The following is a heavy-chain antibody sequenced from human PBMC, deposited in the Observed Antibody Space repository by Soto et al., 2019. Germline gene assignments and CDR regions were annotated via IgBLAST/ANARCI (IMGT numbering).Heavy chain of an antibody. CDR1: GGSISSYY. CDR2: IYYSGST. J-gene: IGHJ6*02. Sequence: SETLSLTCTVSGGSISSYYWSWIRQSPGKGLEWIGYIYYSGSTNYNPSLKSRVTISVDTSKNQFSLKLSSVTGADTAVYYCARKKFEELFGMDDWGQGTTVTVSS. D-gene: IGHD3-10*01. V-gene: IGHV4-59*01. CDR3: ARKKFEELFGMDD.